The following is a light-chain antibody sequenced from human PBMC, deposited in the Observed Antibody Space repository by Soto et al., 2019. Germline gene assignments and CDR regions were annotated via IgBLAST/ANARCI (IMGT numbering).Light chain of an antibody. CDR3: AAWDDSLNGYV. CDR2: EVI. CDR1: SSDVGSYNL. J-gene: IGLJ1*01. V-gene: IGLV2-14*02. Sequence: QSALTQPASVSGSPGQSITISCTGTSSDVGSYNLVSWYQQHPGKAPKLMIYEVINRPSGVSNRFSGSKSGNTASLTISGLQSEDEADYYCAAWDDSLNGYVFGTGTKLTVL.